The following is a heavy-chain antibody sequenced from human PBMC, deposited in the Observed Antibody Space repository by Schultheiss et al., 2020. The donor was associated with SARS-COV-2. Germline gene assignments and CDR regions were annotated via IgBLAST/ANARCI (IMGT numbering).Heavy chain of an antibody. V-gene: IGHV3-7*01. CDR1: GFTFSSYW. Sequence: GGSLRLSCSASGFTFSSYWMSWVRQAPGKGLEWVANIRQDGSEKYYVDSVKGRFTISRDNAKNSVYLQMNSLRAEDTAVYYCARDSGSYFYYYYYGMDVWGQGTTVTVS. D-gene: IGHD1-26*01. CDR3: ARDSGSYFYYYYYGMDV. CDR2: IRQDGSEK. J-gene: IGHJ6*02.